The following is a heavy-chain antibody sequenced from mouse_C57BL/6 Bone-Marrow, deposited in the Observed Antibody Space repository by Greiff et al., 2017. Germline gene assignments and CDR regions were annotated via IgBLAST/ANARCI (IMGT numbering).Heavy chain of an antibody. Sequence: QVQLQQSGAELVRPGASVTLSCKASGYTFTDYEMHWVKQTPVHGLEWIGAIDPETGGTAYNQKFKGKAILTADKSSSTAYMELRSLTSEASAVYYCARTPYYYGSSVYAMDYWGQGTSVTVSS. CDR3: ARTPYYYGSSVYAMDY. D-gene: IGHD1-1*01. J-gene: IGHJ4*01. CDR1: GYTFTDYE. CDR2: IDPETGGT. V-gene: IGHV1-15*01.